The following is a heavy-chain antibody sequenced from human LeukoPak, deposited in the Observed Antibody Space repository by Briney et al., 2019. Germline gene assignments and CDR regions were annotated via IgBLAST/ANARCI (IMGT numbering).Heavy chain of an antibody. J-gene: IGHJ5*02. D-gene: IGHD2-2*01. CDR2: IYHSGST. V-gene: IGHV4-30-2*03. Sequence: PSETLSLTCTVSGGSISSGGYYWSWIRQPPGKGLEWIGYIYHSGSTYYNPSLKSRVTISVDTSKNQFSLKLSSVTAADTAVYYCARHKGYCSSTSCWFDPWGQGTLVTVSS. CDR1: GGSISSGGYY. CDR3: ARHKGYCSSTSCWFDP.